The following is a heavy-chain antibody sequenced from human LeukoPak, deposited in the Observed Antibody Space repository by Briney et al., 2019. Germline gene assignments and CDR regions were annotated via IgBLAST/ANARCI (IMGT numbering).Heavy chain of an antibody. J-gene: IGHJ3*02. CDR3: ARGTGAFDI. D-gene: IGHD1-1*01. CDR2: ISYDGSNK. V-gene: IGHV3-30*03. CDR1: GFTFSSYG. Sequence: GGSLRLPCAASGFTFSSYGMHWVRQAPGKGLEWVAVISYDGSNKYYADSVKGRFTISRDNTKNTLYLQMNSLRPEDTAVYYCARGTGAFDIWGQGTKVTVAS.